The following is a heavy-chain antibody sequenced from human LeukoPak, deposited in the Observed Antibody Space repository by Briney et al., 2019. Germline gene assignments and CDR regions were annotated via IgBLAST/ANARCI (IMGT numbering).Heavy chain of an antibody. J-gene: IGHJ4*02. CDR1: GFGFSHTA. V-gene: IGHV3-23*01. Sequence: GGSLRLSCEASGFGFSHTAMTWVRQAPGKGPELVSFISGSGDKTHYTDSVKGRFTISRDNTNNTLYLQMNSLRAEDTAIYYCAKAWSYYFDHWGRGTLVTVSS. CDR3: AKAWSYYFDH. D-gene: IGHD2-8*02. CDR2: ISGSGDKT.